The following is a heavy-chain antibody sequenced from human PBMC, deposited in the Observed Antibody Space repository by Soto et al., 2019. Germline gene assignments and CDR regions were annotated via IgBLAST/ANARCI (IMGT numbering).Heavy chain of an antibody. D-gene: IGHD3-10*01. CDR2: IIPLFGTT. CDR3: AAELGFGKLSVV. CDR1: GDTFKNCV. V-gene: IGHV1-69*01. J-gene: IGHJ6*02. Sequence: QVQVVQSGVEVRRPGSSVKVSCKASGDTFKNCVISWVRQAPGQVLEWMGGIIPLFGTTDFAQRFQGRLIITADESTTTAYRELSRLRCEDTATYFCAAELGFGKLSVVWGQGTTVIVSS.